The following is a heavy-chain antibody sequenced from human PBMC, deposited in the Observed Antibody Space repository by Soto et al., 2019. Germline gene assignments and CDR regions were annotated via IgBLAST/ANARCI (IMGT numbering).Heavy chain of an antibody. CDR3: ARSAGWYAVHS. CDR1: GDSVSSPYY. CDR2: VFHTGTT. Sequence: QVQLQESGPGLVKPSGTLSLTCAVSGDSVSSPYYWCWVRQPPGKGLEWIGEVFHTGTTSYNPSPRXXVTTSMDKSLNQFSLALSSVTAADTAVYYCARSAGWYAVHSWGPGTLVIVSS. J-gene: IGHJ4*02. D-gene: IGHD6-19*01. V-gene: IGHV4-4*02.